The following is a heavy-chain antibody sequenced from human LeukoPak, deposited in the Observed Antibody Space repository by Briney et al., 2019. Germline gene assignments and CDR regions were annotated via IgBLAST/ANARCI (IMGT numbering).Heavy chain of an antibody. J-gene: IGHJ5*02. CDR1: GYSFTTYW. V-gene: IGHV5-51*01. Sequence: GESLKISCQGSGYSFTTYWIAWVRQMPGKGLEWMGIIYPGDSDTRYSPSFQGQVTFSADKSIATAYLQWSSLKASDSAIYYCARLGQQQLSRGNWFDPWGQGTLVTVSS. CDR2: IYPGDSDT. D-gene: IGHD1-1*01. CDR3: ARLGQQQLSRGNWFDP.